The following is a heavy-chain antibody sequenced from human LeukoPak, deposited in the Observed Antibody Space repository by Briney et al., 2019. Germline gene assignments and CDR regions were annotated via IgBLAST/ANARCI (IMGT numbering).Heavy chain of an antibody. J-gene: IGHJ4*02. CDR1: GFTVSGNY. CDR3: ARDKMVRGASDY. Sequence: GGSLRLSCAASGFTVSGNYMSWVRQAPGKGLEWVSVIYSGGSTYYADSVKGRFTISRDNSKNTLYLQMNCLRAKDTAVYYCARDKMVRGASDYWGQGTLVTVSS. V-gene: IGHV3-53*01. CDR2: IYSGGST. D-gene: IGHD3-10*01.